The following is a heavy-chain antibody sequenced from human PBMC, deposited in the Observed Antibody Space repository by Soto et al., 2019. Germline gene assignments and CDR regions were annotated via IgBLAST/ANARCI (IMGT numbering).Heavy chain of an antibody. J-gene: IGHJ4*02. D-gene: IGHD1-26*01. V-gene: IGHV1-58*01. CDR3: AAGVGASKDY. CDR1: GFTFSSSA. CDR2: SVVGSGNT. Sequence: QLQLVQSGPEVKKPGTSVKVSCKASGFTFSSSAVQWVRQARGQRLEWIGWSVVGSGNTNYAQKFQERVTSTRDMAASTGYMELSSLRSEDTAVYYCAAGVGASKDYWGQGTLVTVSS.